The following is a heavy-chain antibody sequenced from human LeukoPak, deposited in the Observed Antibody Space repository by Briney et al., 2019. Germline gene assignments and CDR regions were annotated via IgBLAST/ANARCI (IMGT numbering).Heavy chain of an antibody. CDR3: ARLFRYCTNGVCPANWFDP. CDR2: IYYSGST. J-gene: IGHJ5*02. D-gene: IGHD2-8*01. Sequence: PSETLSLTCTVSGGSVSSYYWSWIRQPPGKGLEWIGYIYYSGSTNYNPSLKSRVTISVDTSKNQFSLKLSSVTAADTAVYYCARLFRYCTNGVCPANWFDPWGQGTLVTVSS. CDR1: GGSVSSYY. V-gene: IGHV4-59*02.